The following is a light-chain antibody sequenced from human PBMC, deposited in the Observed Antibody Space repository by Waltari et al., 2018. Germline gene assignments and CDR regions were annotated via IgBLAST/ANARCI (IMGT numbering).Light chain of an antibody. CDR1: QNIRGAY. J-gene: IGKJ1*01. CDR3: HQFDTSPQT. CDR2: DSF. Sequence: CRASQNIRGAYLAWYQQRPGQAPRLLIYDSFIRATGIPDRFSGSGSGADFTLTISSLAPEDSAVYFCHQFDTSPQTFGQGTKVSIK. V-gene: IGKV3-20*01.